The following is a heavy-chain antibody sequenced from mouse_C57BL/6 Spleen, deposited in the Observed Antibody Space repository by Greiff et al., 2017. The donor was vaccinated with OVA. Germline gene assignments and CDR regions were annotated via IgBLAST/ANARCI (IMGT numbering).Heavy chain of an antibody. CDR3: ARSIYYSNSWAY. J-gene: IGHJ3*01. CDR2: INPNNGGT. Sequence: VQLQQSGPELVKPGASVKMSCKASGYTFTDYNMHWVKQSHGKSLEWIGYINPNNGGTSYNQKFKGKATLTVNKSSSTAYMELRSLTSEDSAVYYCARSIYYSNSWAYWGQGTLVTVSA. D-gene: IGHD2-5*01. CDR1: GYTFTDYN. V-gene: IGHV1-22*01.